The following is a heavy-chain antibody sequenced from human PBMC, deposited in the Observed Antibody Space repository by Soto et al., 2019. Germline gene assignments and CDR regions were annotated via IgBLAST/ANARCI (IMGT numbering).Heavy chain of an antibody. J-gene: IGHJ5*02. CDR2: IYHSGST. V-gene: IGHV4-30-2*01. CDR3: DRERSGYGTRNWFDP. CDR1: GGSISSGGYS. D-gene: IGHD3-22*01. Sequence: SETLSLTCAVSGGSISSGGYSWSWIRQPPGKGLEWIGYIYHSGSTYYNPSLKSRVTISVDRSKNQFSLKLSSVTAADTAVYYCDRERSGYGTRNWFDPWGQGTLVTVSS.